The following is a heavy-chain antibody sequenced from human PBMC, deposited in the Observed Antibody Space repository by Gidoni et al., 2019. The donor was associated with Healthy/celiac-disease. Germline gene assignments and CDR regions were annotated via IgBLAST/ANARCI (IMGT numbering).Heavy chain of an antibody. Sequence: QLQLQASGPGLVKPSATLSLTCTVSGGSISSSSYYWGWIRQPPGKGLEWIGSIYYSGSTYYNPSLKSRVTISVDTSKNQFSLKLSSVTAADTAVYYCARLLRLLDHWGQGTLVTVSS. CDR3: ARLLRLLDH. V-gene: IGHV4-39*01. D-gene: IGHD3-3*01. J-gene: IGHJ4*02. CDR2: IYYSGST. CDR1: GGSISSSSYY.